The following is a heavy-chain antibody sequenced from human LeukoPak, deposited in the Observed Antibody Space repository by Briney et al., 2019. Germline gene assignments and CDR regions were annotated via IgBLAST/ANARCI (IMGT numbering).Heavy chain of an antibody. CDR1: GLTFSNYW. Sequence: PGGSLRLSCVASGLTFSNYWMHWVRQAPGKGLVWVSRINGDGSSTTYADSVKGRFIIYRDNAKNTLYLQMNSLRAEDTAVYYCSREGLFGSVGNGGFDHWGQGTLVNVSS. V-gene: IGHV3-74*03. J-gene: IGHJ5*02. D-gene: IGHD3-3*01. CDR3: SREGLFGSVGNGGFDH. CDR2: INGDGSST.